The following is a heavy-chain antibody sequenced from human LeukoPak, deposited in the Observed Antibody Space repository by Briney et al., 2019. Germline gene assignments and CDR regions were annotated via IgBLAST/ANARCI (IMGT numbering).Heavy chain of an antibody. Sequence: PSETLSLTCTVVGGSITSDYWSWIRQPAGKGLEWIGRIFTSGGTTYNPSLKSRVTMSLDTSKNQFFLKLSSVTAADTAAYFCSRGGANDLWGQGTLVTVSS. CDR3: SRGGANDL. J-gene: IGHJ5*02. CDR2: IFTSGGT. CDR1: GGSITSDY. D-gene: IGHD4/OR15-4a*01. V-gene: IGHV4-4*07.